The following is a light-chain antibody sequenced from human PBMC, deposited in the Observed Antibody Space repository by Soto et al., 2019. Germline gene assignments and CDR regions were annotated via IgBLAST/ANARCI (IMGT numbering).Light chain of an antibody. V-gene: IGLV1-40*01. CDR3: QSYDISLSVSVI. CDR2: GNS. Sequence: QSVLTQPPSVSGAPGQRVTISCTGSSSNIGAGYDVQWYQQLPGAAPKLLIFGNSNRPSGVPDRFSGSRSGTSASLAITGLQAEDEVDYFCQSYDISLSVSVIFGGGTKVTVL. J-gene: IGLJ2*01. CDR1: SSNIGAGYD.